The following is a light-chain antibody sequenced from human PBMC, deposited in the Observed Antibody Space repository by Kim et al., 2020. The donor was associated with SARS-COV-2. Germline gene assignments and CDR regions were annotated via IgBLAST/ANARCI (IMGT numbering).Light chain of an antibody. V-gene: IGKV1-5*01. CDR2: AAS. CDR1: QSISSW. J-gene: IGKJ3*01. Sequence: DIQMTQSPSTLSASVGDRVTITCRASQSISSWLAWYQQKPGKAPKLLIYAASTLQSGVPSRFSGSGSGTDFTLSISRLQPEDFATYYCQQYYSYPVTFGPGTKVDIK. CDR3: QQYYSYPVT.